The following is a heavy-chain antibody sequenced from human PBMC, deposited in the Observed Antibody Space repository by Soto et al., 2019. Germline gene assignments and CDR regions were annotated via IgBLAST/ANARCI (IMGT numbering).Heavy chain of an antibody. CDR2: IYYNGNT. CDR3: TRANWYSEY. CDR1: GVSISNNY. D-gene: IGHD7-27*01. J-gene: IGHJ4*02. Sequence: QVQLQESGPGLVMPSETPSLTCTVSGVSISNNYWSWIRQPPGKGLEWIGYIYYNGNTNYSPSLKSRVTMSVDTSRNQISLKLTTVTAADTAVYYCTRANWYSEYWGQGTLVTVSS. V-gene: IGHV4-59*01.